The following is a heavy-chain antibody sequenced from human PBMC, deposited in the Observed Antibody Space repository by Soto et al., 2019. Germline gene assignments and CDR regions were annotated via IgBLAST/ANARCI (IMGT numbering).Heavy chain of an antibody. CDR1: GFSLSTSGVG. J-gene: IGHJ3*02. CDR3: AHRHGQGIVVVTANFAFDI. D-gene: IGHD2-21*02. V-gene: IGHV2-5*02. CDR2: IYWDDEK. Sequence: QITLKESGPTLVKPTQTLTLTCTFSGFSLSTSGVGVGWIRQPPGKALEWLALIYWDDEKHYNPSLKTRLTITKDTSKNQVVLITTNMDPVDTATYYCAHRHGQGIVVVTANFAFDIWGQGTLVTVSS.